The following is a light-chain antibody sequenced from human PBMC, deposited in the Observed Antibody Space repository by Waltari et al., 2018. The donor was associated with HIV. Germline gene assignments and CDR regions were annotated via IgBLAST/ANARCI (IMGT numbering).Light chain of an antibody. CDR2: YDN. CDR1: NIGGKS. J-gene: IGLJ3*02. V-gene: IGLV3-21*04. Sequence: SYVLTQPPSVSVAPGQTARITCGGNNIGGKSVHWYQQKSGQAPILVMYYDNDRPSWIPRRFFGSNSGSTATVTIRRVEGGDEADFYCQVWDSSGDHWVFGGGTKLTVL. CDR3: QVWDSSGDHWV.